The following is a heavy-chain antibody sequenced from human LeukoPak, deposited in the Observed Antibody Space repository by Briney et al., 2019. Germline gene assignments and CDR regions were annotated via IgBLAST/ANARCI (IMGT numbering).Heavy chain of an antibody. CDR1: GYTFTDYY. Sequence: ASVKISFKGSGYTFTDYYMHWVQQAPRKGLEGMGLVDPEDGETIYAEKFQGRVTITPDTSTDTAYMELSSLRSEDTAVYYCATASYCGGDCYWPDAFDIWGQGTMVTVSS. J-gene: IGHJ3*02. D-gene: IGHD2-21*01. CDR3: ATASYCGGDCYWPDAFDI. CDR2: VDPEDGET. V-gene: IGHV1-69-2*01.